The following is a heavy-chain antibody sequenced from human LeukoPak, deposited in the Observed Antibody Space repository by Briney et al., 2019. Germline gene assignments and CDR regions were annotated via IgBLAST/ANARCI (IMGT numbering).Heavy chain of an antibody. CDR1: GFTVSSNY. CDR3: ARDGNSISFQH. J-gene: IGHJ1*01. CDR2: IYSGDNT. D-gene: IGHD3-3*02. V-gene: IGHV3-66*01. Sequence: GGSLRLSCAASGFTVSSNYMSWVRQAPGKGLEWVSVIYSGDNTYYADSVKGRFTISRDNSKNTLYLQMNSLRAENTAVYYCARDGNSISFQHWGQGTLVTVSS.